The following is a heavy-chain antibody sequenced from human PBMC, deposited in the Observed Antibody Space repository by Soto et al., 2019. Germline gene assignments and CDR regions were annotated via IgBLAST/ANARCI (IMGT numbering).Heavy chain of an antibody. J-gene: IGHJ4*02. CDR3: VKEIVAGAYVETSAFDL. Sequence: PGGSLRLSCAASGFTFSSYAMSWVRQAPGKGLEWVSAISGSGGSAYYADSVKGRFTISRNNSKNTLYLQMNSLRAEDTAVYYCVKEIVAGAYVETSAFDLWGQGTLVTVSS. CDR2: ISGSGGSA. V-gene: IGHV3-23*01. CDR1: GFTFSSYA. D-gene: IGHD3-22*01.